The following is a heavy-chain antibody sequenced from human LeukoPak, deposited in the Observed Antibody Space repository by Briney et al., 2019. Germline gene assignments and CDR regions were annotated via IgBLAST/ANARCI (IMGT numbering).Heavy chain of an antibody. Sequence: ASVKVSCKASAYTFTGYYMHWVRQAHRQGLEWMGWINPNSGGTNYAQKFQGRVTMTRDTYISTAYMELSRLKSDDTAVYYCARDYNDYGDYVWFDPWGQGTLVTVSS. CDR2: INPNSGGT. D-gene: IGHD4-17*01. CDR3: ARDYNDYGDYVWFDP. V-gene: IGHV1-2*02. CDR1: AYTFTGYY. J-gene: IGHJ5*02.